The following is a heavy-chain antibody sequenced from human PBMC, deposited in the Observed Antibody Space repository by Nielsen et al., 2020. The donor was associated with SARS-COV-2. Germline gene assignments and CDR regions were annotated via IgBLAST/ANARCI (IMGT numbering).Heavy chain of an antibody. J-gene: IGHJ1*01. Sequence: GESLKISCAASGSTFSSYGMHWVRQAPGKGLEWVAVIWYDGSNKYYADSVKGRFTISRDNSKNTLYLQMNSLRAEDTAVYYCARDLRIAAAGTEYFQHWGQGTLVTVSA. CDR2: IWYDGSNK. V-gene: IGHV3-33*01. CDR3: ARDLRIAAAGTEYFQH. CDR1: GSTFSSYG. D-gene: IGHD6-13*01.